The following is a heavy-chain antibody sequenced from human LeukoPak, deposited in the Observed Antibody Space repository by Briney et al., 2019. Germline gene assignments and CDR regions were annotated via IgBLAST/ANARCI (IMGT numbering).Heavy chain of an antibody. V-gene: IGHV3-21*01. CDR1: GFTFSSYS. CDR2: ISSSSTYI. D-gene: IGHD5-24*01. CDR3: ARVDGFQFDY. Sequence: GGSLRLSCAASGFTFSSYSMKWVRQAPGKGLEWFSSISSSSTYIYYAASVKGRFTISRDNAKNSLYLQMNSLRAEDTAVYYCARVDGFQFDYWGQGTLVTVSS. J-gene: IGHJ4*02.